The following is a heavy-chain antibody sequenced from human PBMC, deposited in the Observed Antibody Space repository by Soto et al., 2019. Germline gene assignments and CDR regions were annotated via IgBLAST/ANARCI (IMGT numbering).Heavy chain of an antibody. CDR3: ARDIDYWDAFAI. J-gene: IGHJ3*02. Sequence: GGSLRLSCAASGFTFSSYGMTWVRQAPGKGLEWVANIKQDGSEKYYVDSVKGRFTISRDNAKNSLYLQMNSLRAENTAVYYCARDIDYWDAFAIWGKGTMVTVSS. CDR2: IKQDGSEK. CDR1: GFTFSSYG. D-gene: IGHD2-8*02. V-gene: IGHV3-7*01.